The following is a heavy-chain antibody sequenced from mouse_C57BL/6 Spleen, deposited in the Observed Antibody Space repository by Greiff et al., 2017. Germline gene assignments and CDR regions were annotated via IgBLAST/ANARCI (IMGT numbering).Heavy chain of an antibody. V-gene: IGHV5-17*01. CDR3: AVYYGNYGWYFDV. J-gene: IGHJ1*03. Sequence: EVMLVESGGGLVKPGGSLKLSCAASGFTFSDYGMHWVRQAPEKGLEWVAYISSGSSTIYYADTVKGRFTISRDNAKNTLFRQLTSLRSEDTAMYYCAVYYGNYGWYFDVWGTGTTVTVSS. D-gene: IGHD2-1*01. CDR2: ISSGSSTI. CDR1: GFTFSDYG.